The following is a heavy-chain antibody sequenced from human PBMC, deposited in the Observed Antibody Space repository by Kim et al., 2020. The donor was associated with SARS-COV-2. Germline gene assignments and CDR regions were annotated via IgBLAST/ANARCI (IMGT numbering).Heavy chain of an antibody. Sequence: ASVKVSCKASGYTFTSYAMNWVRQAPGQGLEWMGWINTNTGNPTYAQGFTGRFVFSLDTSVSTAYLQISSLKAEDTAVYYCARDRPDSSSWYRQGDTFSHYYYYYGMDVWGQGTTVTVSS. CDR1: GYTFTSYA. V-gene: IGHV7-4-1*02. J-gene: IGHJ6*02. CDR2: INTNTGNP. D-gene: IGHD6-13*01. CDR3: ARDRPDSSSWYRQGDTFSHYYYYYGMDV.